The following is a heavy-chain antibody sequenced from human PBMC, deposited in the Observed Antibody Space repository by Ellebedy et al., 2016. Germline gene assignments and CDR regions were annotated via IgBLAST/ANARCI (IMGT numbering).Heavy chain of an antibody. V-gene: IGHV3-33*08. CDR2: IWYDGSNK. D-gene: IGHD2-15*01. CDR1: GFTFSSYG. Sequence: GGSLRLSCAASGFTFSSYGMHWVRQAPGKGLEWVAVIWYDGSNKYYADSVKGRFTISRDNSKNTLYLQMNSLRAEDTAVYYCARGRYCSGGSCYPGADYWGQGTLVTVSS. J-gene: IGHJ4*02. CDR3: ARGRYCSGGSCYPGADY.